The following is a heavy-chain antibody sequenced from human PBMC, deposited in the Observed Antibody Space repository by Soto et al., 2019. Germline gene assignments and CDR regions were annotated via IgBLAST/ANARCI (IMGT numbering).Heavy chain of an antibody. Sequence: SETLSLTCNVSGGSMNHGDYYWSWVRQSPEKGLEWIGCIYDTGSTYYNPSLKSRVTISVDTSKNQFSPKLSSVTAADTAVYYCARREMATIPPAAFDIWGQGTMVTVSS. CDR3: ARREMATIPPAAFDI. D-gene: IGHD5-12*01. CDR1: GGSMNHGDYY. J-gene: IGHJ3*02. CDR2: IYDTGST. V-gene: IGHV4-39*01.